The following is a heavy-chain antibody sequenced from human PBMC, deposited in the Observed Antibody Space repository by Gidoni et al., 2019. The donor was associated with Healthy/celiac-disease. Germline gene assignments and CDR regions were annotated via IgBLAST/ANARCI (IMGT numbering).Heavy chain of an antibody. CDR3: ARQRYCSSTSCSYTYYYYYMDV. V-gene: IGHV4-34*01. D-gene: IGHD2-2*01. CDR1: GGSFSGYY. CDR2: INHSGST. Sequence: QVQLQQWGAGLLKPSETLSLTFAVYGGSFSGYYWIWIRQPPGKGLEWIGEINHSGSTNYNPSLKSRVTISVDTSKNQFALKLSSVTAADTAVYYCARQRYCSSTSCSYTYYYYYMDVWGKGTTVTVSS. J-gene: IGHJ6*03.